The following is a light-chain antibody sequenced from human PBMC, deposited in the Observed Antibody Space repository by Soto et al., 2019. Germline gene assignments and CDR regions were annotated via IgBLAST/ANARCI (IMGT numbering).Light chain of an antibody. V-gene: IGKV1-33*01. J-gene: IGKJ5*01. Sequence: DIQMTQSPSSLSASLGDRVTITCQASQAITKYLNWYQQKPGKAPKLLIFDASNLETGVPSRFGGSGSGTDFTFSISSLQPEDIATYYCQQYDNLPITFGQGTRLEIK. CDR1: QAITKY. CDR3: QQYDNLPIT. CDR2: DAS.